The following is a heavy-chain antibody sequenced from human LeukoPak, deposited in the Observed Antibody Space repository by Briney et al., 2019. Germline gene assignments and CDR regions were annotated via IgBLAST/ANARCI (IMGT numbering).Heavy chain of an antibody. D-gene: IGHD7-27*01. CDR1: GGSFSGYY. CDR3: VRGHGDRPYYFDY. CDR2: INHSGST. J-gene: IGHJ4*02. Sequence: SETLSLTCAVYGGSFSGYYWSWIRQPPGKGLEWIGEINHSGSTNNNPSLKSRVTISVDTSKNQFSLKLSSVTAADTAVYYCVRGHGDRPYYFDYWGQGTLVTVSS. V-gene: IGHV4-34*01.